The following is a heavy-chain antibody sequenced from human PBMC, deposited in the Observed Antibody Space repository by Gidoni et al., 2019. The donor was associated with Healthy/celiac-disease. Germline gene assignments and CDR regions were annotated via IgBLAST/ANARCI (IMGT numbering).Heavy chain of an antibody. CDR1: GFPFSGYG. CDR3: ARDEFPGASGSHGFDY. CDR2: IWYDGSNK. V-gene: IGHV3-33*01. Sequence: QVQLVESGGGVVQPGRSVRRSCEASGFPFSGYGMHWVRQAPGKGLEWVAVIWYDGSNKYYADSVKGRFTISRDNSKNTLYLQMNSLRAEDTAVYYCARDEFPGASGSHGFDYWGQGTLVTVSS. J-gene: IGHJ4*02. D-gene: IGHD3-10*01.